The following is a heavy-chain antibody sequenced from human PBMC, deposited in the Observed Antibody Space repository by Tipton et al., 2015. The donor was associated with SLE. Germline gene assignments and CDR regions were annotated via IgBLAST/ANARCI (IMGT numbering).Heavy chain of an antibody. Sequence: TLSPTCTVSGYSISSGYFWGWVRQPPGRGLEWIGSIYHSGDTHYNPSLKSRVTISVDTSKNQFSLKLDSVTAADTAMYYCARFLLYWGQGTLVTVSS. CDR1: GYSISSGYF. CDR2: IYHSGDT. D-gene: IGHD2-15*01. V-gene: IGHV4-38-2*02. J-gene: IGHJ4*02. CDR3: ARFLLY.